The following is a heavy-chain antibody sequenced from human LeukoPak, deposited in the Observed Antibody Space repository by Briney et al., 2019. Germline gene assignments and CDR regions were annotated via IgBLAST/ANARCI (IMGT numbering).Heavy chain of an antibody. J-gene: IGHJ4*02. CDR3: ARDPYFDWLLDGDLDY. CDR2: ISSSSSYI. Sequence: PGGSLRLSCAASGFTFSSYSMNWVRQAPGKGLEWVSSISSSSSYIYYADSVKGRFTISRDNAKNSLYLQMNSLRAEDTAVYYCARDPYFDWLLDGDLDYWGQGTLVTVSS. D-gene: IGHD3-9*01. V-gene: IGHV3-21*01. CDR1: GFTFSSYS.